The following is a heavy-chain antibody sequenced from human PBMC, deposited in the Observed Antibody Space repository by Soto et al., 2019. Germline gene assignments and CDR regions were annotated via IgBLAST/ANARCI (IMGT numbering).Heavy chain of an antibody. V-gene: IGHV3-64D*06. J-gene: IGHJ4*02. CDR3: VKVSGYCTGGSCFSYFDH. CDR1: GFTFSHHS. Sequence: GGSLRLSCSGSGFTFSHHSLYWVRHAPGKGLRYVSTISGNGGNTHYAASVRGRFTISRDNSKNTVFLQMSGLRVADSAVYYCVKVSGYCTGGSCFSYFDHWGQGALVTVSS. CDR2: ISGNGGNT. D-gene: IGHD2-15*01.